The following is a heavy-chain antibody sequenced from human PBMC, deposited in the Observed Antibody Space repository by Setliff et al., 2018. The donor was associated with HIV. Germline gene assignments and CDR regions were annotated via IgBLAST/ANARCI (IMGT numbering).Heavy chain of an antibody. J-gene: IGHJ5*02. V-gene: IGHV1-69*05. D-gene: IGHD2-2*01. CDR2: IIPISGTA. CDR1: GGAFSNYG. CDR3: ARDFGGYCSSMSCPGLFDP. Sequence: SVKVSCKASGGAFSNYGMSWVRQAPGQGLEWMGGIIPISGTANYAQKFQGRVTITTDESTSTAYMELSGLRSEDTAVYYCARDFGGYCSSMSCPGLFDPWGQGTLVTVSS.